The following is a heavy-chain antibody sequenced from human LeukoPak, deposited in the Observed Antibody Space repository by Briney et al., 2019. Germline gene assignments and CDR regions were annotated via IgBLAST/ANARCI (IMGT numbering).Heavy chain of an antibody. CDR2: ISGSGGST. D-gene: IGHD3-22*01. CDR3: ARDLPADYYDSSGYCDY. J-gene: IGHJ4*02. Sequence: GGSLRLSCAASGFTFSSYAMSWVRQAPGKGLEWVSAISGSGGSTYYADSVKGRFTISRDNSKNTLYLQMNSLRAEDTAVYYCARDLPADYYDSSGYCDYWGQGTLVTVSS. CDR1: GFTFSSYA. V-gene: IGHV3-23*01.